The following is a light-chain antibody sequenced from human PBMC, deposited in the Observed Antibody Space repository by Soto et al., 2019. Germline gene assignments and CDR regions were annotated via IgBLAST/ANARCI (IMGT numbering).Light chain of an antibody. CDR2: DVS. J-gene: IGLJ2*01. Sequence: QSVLTQPASVSGSPGQSITISCTGTSSDVGGYNYFSWYQQHPGKAPKLMIYDVSNRPSGVSNRFSGSKSGNTASLTISGLQAEDEADYYSSSYTSSYTLVFGGGTKVTVL. V-gene: IGLV2-14*01. CDR3: SSYTSSYTLV. CDR1: SSDVGGYNY.